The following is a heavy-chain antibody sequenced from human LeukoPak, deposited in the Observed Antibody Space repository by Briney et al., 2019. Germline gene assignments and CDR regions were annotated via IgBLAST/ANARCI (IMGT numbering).Heavy chain of an antibody. CDR3: IRDLRDPDY. J-gene: IGHJ4*02. Sequence: GGSLRLSCAASGFTFSTYWMHWVRQPPGKGLVWVSRINGDGTQTNYADSVKGRFTVSRDNAKNTLYLQMNSLRADDTAVYFCIRDLRDPDYWGPGALVTVSS. V-gene: IGHV3-74*01. CDR1: GFTFSTYW. CDR2: INGDGTQT.